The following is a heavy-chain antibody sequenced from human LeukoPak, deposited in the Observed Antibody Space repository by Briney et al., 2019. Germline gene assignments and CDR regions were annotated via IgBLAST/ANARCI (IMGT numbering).Heavy chain of an antibody. CDR1: GGSISSHC. V-gene: IGHV4-59*11. D-gene: IGHD6-25*01. J-gene: IGHJ4*02. CDR3: ARGRTMQRY. Sequence: SETLSLTCTVSGGSISSHCWSWIRQPPGKGLEWIGYIYYSGSTNYNPSLKSRVTISVDTSKNQFSLNLSSVTAADTAVYYCARGRTMQRYWGQGTLVTVSS. CDR2: IYYSGST.